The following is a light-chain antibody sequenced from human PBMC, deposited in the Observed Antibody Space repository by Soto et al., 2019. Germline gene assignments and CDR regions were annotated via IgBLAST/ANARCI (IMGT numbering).Light chain of an antibody. V-gene: IGLV2-14*01. CDR2: GVT. Sequence: ALAQPASVSGSPGQSITISCSGTSGDVGAYNYVSWYQQNPGKAPKLMIYGVTNRPSGISNRFSGSKSGNTASLTISGLQAGDEADYYCTSYTSTTSYVFGTGTKVTVL. CDR3: TSYTSTTSYV. CDR1: SGDVGAYNY. J-gene: IGLJ1*01.